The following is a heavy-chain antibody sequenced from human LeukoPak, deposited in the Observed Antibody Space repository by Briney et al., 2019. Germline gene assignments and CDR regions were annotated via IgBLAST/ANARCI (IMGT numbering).Heavy chain of an antibody. CDR1: GFTFSSYS. CDR3: ARVGGRYYDFWSGSKAGYFDY. D-gene: IGHD3-3*01. V-gene: IGHV3-48*04. Sequence: GGSLRLSCAASGFTFSSYSMNWVRQALGKGLEWVSYISSSSSTIYYADSVKGRFTISRDNAKNSLYLQMNSLRAEDTAVYYCARVGGRYYDFWSGSKAGYFDYWGQGTLVTVSS. J-gene: IGHJ4*02. CDR2: ISSSSSTI.